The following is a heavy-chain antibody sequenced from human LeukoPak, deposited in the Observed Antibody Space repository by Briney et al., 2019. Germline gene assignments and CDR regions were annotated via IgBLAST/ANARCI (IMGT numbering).Heavy chain of an antibody. J-gene: IGHJ5*02. CDR2: IYTSGSP. CDR1: GGSISSGSYY. Sequence: SETLSLTCTVSGGSISSGSYYWSWIRQPAGKGLEWIGRIYTSGSPNYNPSLKSRATISVDTSKNQFSLRLSSVTASDTAVYYCARGRSPGYSAHDGIDPWGQGTLVTVSA. CDR3: ARGRSPGYSAHDGIDP. D-gene: IGHD5-12*01. V-gene: IGHV4-61*02.